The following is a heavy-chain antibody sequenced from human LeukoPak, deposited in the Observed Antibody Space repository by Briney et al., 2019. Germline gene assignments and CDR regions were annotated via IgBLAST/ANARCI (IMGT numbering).Heavy chain of an antibody. J-gene: IGHJ6*02. Sequence: TTSETLSLTCAVYGGSFTDYYWSWIRHLPGKGLEWIGEIHHRAGANYNPSLWGRVTISADTSKNQFSLHLTSVTAADTATFYCARGPVRDDGLTGISYYFCLDVWGHGTTVTVFS. CDR2: IHHRAGA. V-gene: IGHV4-34*01. CDR1: GGSFTDYY. D-gene: IGHD2-21*02. CDR3: ARGPVRDDGLTGISYYFCLDV.